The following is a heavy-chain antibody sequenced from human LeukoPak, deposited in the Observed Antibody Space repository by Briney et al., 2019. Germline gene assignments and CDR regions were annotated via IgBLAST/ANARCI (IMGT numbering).Heavy chain of an antibody. Sequence: SETLSLTCAVYGGSFSGYYWSWIRQPPGKGLEWIGEINHSGSINYNPSLKSRVTISVDTSKNQFSLKLSSVTAADTAVYYCAREPGLLWFGETDYWGQGTLVTVSS. V-gene: IGHV4-34*01. J-gene: IGHJ4*02. CDR1: GGSFSGYY. CDR2: INHSGSI. D-gene: IGHD3-10*01. CDR3: AREPGLLWFGETDY.